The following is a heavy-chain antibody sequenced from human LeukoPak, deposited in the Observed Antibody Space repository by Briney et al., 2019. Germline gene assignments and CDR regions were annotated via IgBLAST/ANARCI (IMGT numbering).Heavy chain of an antibody. Sequence: PGGSLRLSFAASGFTFSSYGMHWVRQAPAKGLEWVAFIRSDGSNKNYGDSVKGRFTISRDNSKNTVYLEMNSLRAEDTAVYYCAKYIRGSGYSEDCFDPWGQGALVTVSS. CDR3: AKYIRGSGYSEDCFDP. J-gene: IGHJ5*02. V-gene: IGHV3-30*02. CDR2: IRSDGSNK. D-gene: IGHD3-22*01. CDR1: GFTFSSYG.